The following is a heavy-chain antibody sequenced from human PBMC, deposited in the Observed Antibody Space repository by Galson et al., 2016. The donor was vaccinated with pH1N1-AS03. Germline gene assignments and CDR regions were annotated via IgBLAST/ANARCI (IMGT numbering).Heavy chain of an antibody. J-gene: IGHJ4*02. D-gene: IGHD3-10*01. Sequence: SLRLSCAASGSIFSNYQMSWVRQSPGKGLEWVSTSAGSDDKTYYADSVKGRFTISRDKSKNTLYLQMNTLRAEDTALYYCTTVAGTYYNGAYWGQGTLVTVSP. CDR2: SAGSDDKT. CDR1: GSIFSNYQ. CDR3: TTVAGTYYNGAY. V-gene: IGHV3-23*01.